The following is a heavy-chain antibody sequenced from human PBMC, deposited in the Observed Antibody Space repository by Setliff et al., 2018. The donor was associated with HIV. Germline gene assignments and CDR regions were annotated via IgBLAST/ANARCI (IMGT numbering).Heavy chain of an antibody. D-gene: IGHD3-9*01. CDR1: GYTFTGYY. V-gene: IGHV1-2*06. J-gene: IGHJ6*03. Sequence: ASVKVSCKASGYTFTGYYIHWVRQAPGQGLQWMGRINPNIGSTNYAQNFQGRATMTRDTSVNTAFMGLSNLRSDDTAVYYCARDYRTTDILSSGYMDVWGKGTTVTVSS. CDR2: INPNIGST. CDR3: ARDYRTTDILSSGYMDV.